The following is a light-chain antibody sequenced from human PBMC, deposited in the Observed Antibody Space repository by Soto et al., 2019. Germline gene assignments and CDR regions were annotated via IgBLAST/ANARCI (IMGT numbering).Light chain of an antibody. J-gene: IGLJ1*01. CDR2: DVN. Sequence: QSALTQPASVYGSPGQPITFSCTGTSSDVGGYNFVSWYQHHPGKAPKLMIYDVNNRPSGVSNRFSGSKSGNTASLTISGLQAEDEADYYCSSYTSGSTLVFGTGPKVTV. V-gene: IGLV2-14*03. CDR3: SSYTSGSTLV. CDR1: SSDVGGYNF.